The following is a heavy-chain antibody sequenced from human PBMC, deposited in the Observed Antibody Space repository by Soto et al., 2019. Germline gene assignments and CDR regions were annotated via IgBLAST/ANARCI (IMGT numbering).Heavy chain of an antibody. D-gene: IGHD6-19*01. CDR1: GSTITSYS. CDR3: AREGSFGSGRFGH. CDR2: ISSSSTVI. V-gene: IGHV3-48*02. Sequence: EVQLVESGGGLVQPGGSLRLSCAASGSTITSYSMTWVRQAPGKGLEWLSFISSSSTVIYYAASVKGRFTISRDNAKNSLYLQINSLRDEDTAMYYCAREGSFGSGRFGHWGQGTLVTVSS. J-gene: IGHJ5*02.